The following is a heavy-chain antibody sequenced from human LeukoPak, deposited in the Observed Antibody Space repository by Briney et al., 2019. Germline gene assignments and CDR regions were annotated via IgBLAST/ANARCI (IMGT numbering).Heavy chain of an antibody. CDR1: GGSISSYY. CDR2: IYYSGST. D-gene: IGHD1-26*01. CDR3: ARHSGELLNLFDY. J-gene: IGHJ4*02. V-gene: IGHV4-59*08. Sequence: SGTLSLTCAVSGGSISSYYWSWIRQPPGKGLEWIGYIYYSGSTNYNPSLKSRVTISVDTSKNQFSLKLSSVTAADTAVYYCARHSGELLNLFDYWGQGTLVTVSS.